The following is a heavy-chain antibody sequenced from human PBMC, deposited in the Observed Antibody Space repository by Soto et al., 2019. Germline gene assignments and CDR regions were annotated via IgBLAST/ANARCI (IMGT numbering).Heavy chain of an antibody. V-gene: IGHV1-46*01. CDR3: ARADDYLWGNYRHFDY. D-gene: IGHD3-16*02. Sequence: QVQLVQSGAEVKKPGASVKVSCKASGYTFTSYYMHWVRQAPGQGLEWMGIINPSGGTTGYAQNFQGRVTMTRDTPASTVYMELSSLGSEDTAVYYCARADDYLWGNYRHFDYWGQGTLVTVSS. CDR2: INPSGGTT. J-gene: IGHJ4*02. CDR1: GYTFTSYY.